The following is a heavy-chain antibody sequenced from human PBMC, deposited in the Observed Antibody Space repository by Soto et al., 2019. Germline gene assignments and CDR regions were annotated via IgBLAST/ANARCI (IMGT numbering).Heavy chain of an antibody. D-gene: IGHD3-22*01. V-gene: IGHV4-59*01. J-gene: IGHJ4*02. CDR2: VYYTGST. CDR3: ARGRTVRNYANDSSDYFYVFDY. Sequence: SETLSLTCTVSGDSISTFYWGWMRQSPGKELEWIGYVYYTGSTNYNPSLKSRVTISVDRSKNQFSLKLTSANAADTAVYYCARGRTVRNYANDSSDYFYVFDYWGQGTQVTVSS. CDR1: GDSISTFY.